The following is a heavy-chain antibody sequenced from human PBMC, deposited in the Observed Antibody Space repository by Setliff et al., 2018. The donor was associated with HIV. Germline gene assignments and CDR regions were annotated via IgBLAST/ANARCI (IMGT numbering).Heavy chain of an antibody. Sequence: PGGSLRLSCAASGFTFSSYGIHWVRQAPGKGLEWVAFIRYDGSNKYYADSVKGRFTISRDNSKNTLYLQINNLRAEDTAVYYCAKDLSSWQGSMDFWGQGTTVTVSS. CDR2: IRYDGSNK. D-gene: IGHD6-13*01. CDR1: GFTFSSYG. CDR3: AKDLSSWQGSMDF. V-gene: IGHV3-30*02. J-gene: IGHJ6*02.